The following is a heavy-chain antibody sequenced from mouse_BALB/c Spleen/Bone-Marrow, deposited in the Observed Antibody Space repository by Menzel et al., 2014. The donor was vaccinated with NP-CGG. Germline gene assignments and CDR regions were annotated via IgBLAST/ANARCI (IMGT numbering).Heavy chain of an antibody. CDR2: INPDSSTI. CDR1: GFDFSRYW. V-gene: IGHV4-1*02. J-gene: IGHJ3*01. CDR3: ARPGGPTMIPQAWFAY. D-gene: IGHD2-4*01. Sequence: EVKLMESRGGLVQPGGSLKLSCAASGFDFSRYWMSWVRQAPGKGLEWIGEINPDSSTINYTPSLKDKFIISRDNAKNTLYLQMSKVRSEDTALYYCARPGGPTMIPQAWFAYWGQGTLVTVSA.